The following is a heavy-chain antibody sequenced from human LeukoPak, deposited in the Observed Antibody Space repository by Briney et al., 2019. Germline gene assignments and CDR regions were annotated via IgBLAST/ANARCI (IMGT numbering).Heavy chain of an antibody. V-gene: IGHV3-48*03. CDR3: AQDRAWGAYAY. CDR2: ISSSGSTI. D-gene: IGHD2-21*01. CDR1: GFTFSSYE. J-gene: IGHJ4*02. Sequence: PGGSLRLSCAASGFTFSSYEMNWVRQAPGKGLEWVSYISSSGSTIYYADSVKGRFTISRDNSKNTLYLQMNSLRAEDTAIYHCAQDRAWGAYAYWGQGALVTVSS.